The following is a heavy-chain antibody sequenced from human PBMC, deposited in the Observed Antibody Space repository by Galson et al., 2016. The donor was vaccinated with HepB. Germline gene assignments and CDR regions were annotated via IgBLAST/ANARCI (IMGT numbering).Heavy chain of an antibody. D-gene: IGHD2-21*01. CDR1: GYMFTTYW. Sequence: QSGAEVKKPGESLRVSCEGSGYMFTTYWISWVRQMPGKGLEWMGRIDPSDSYTNYSPSFQGHVTISTDKSISTAYLRWNSLKASDTAIYYCARHGGAYYYHGMDVWGQGTTVTVSS. V-gene: IGHV5-10-1*01. J-gene: IGHJ6*02. CDR3: ARHGGAYYYHGMDV. CDR2: IDPSDSYT.